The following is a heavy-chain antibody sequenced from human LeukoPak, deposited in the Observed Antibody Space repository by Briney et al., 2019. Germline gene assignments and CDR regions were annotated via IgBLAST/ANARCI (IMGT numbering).Heavy chain of an antibody. CDR2: TSDDGRNK. D-gene: IGHD6-13*01. CDR1: GFIFSRHA. Sequence: GRTLRLSCAASGFIFSRHAMHWVRQAPGKGLEWVAVTSDDGRNKYYADSVKGRFTISRDNSKNTLSLQMNSLRDEDTAVYYCARGQQQLVNRGSYYYYYMDVWGEGTTVTVSS. V-gene: IGHV3-30*04. J-gene: IGHJ6*03. CDR3: ARGQQQLVNRGSYYYYYMDV.